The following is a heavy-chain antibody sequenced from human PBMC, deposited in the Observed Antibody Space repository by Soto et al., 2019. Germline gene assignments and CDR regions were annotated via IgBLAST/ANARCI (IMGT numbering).Heavy chain of an antibody. D-gene: IGHD2-21*01. V-gene: IGHV5-51*01. J-gene: IGHJ6*02. CDR1: GYSFTNYW. CDR2: IYPGDSDT. Sequence: GESLKISCKGSGYSFTNYWIAWVRQMPGRGLEWMGIIYPGDSDTKYSPSFQGQVTISADKSISAAYLQWSSLKASDSAMYYCARGRFHYYGMDVWGQGTTVTVSS. CDR3: ARGRFHYYGMDV.